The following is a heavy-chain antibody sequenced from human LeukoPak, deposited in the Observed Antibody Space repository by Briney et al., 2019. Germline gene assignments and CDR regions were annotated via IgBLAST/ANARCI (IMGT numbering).Heavy chain of an antibody. V-gene: IGHV1-2*02. J-gene: IGHJ4*02. D-gene: IGHD2-15*01. CDR2: INPNSGGT. CDR1: GYTFTGYY. CDR3: ARGYCSGGSCPTAVS. Sequence: ASVKVSCKASGYTFTGYYMHWVRQAPGQGLEWMGWINPNSGGTNYAQKFQGRVTMTRDTSISTAYMELSRLRSDDTAVYYCARGYCSGGSCPTAVSWCQGTLVTVSS.